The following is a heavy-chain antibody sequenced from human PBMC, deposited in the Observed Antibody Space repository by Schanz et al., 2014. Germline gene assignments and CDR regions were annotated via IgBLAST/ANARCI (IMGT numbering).Heavy chain of an antibody. CDR1: GFTVSNNY. V-gene: IGHV3-66*01. CDR3: ATVGSETYSIYWYFXL. D-gene: IGHD3-10*01. Sequence: EVQLGESGGGLVQPGGSLRLSFAASGFTVSNNYMSWVRQPPGKGLEWVSVLYNNGAAYYAESVRGRFAISRDNSKNTXYLQMNRLRTEXXXXXXCATVGSETYSIYWYFXLWGRGTLVTVSS. CDR2: LYNNGAA. J-gene: IGHJ2*01.